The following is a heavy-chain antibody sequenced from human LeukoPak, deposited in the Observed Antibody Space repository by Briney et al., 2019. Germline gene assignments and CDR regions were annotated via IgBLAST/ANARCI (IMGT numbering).Heavy chain of an antibody. Sequence: PSETLSLTCTVSGGSISSYYWSWIRQPAGKGLEWIGRIYTSGSTNYNPSLKSRVTMSVDTSKNQSSLKLSSVTAADTAVYYCARVAKGCTNGVCYTEWLDPWGQGTLVTVSS. V-gene: IGHV4-4*07. CDR2: IYTSGST. CDR1: GGSISSYY. J-gene: IGHJ5*02. D-gene: IGHD2-8*01. CDR3: ARVAKGCTNGVCYTEWLDP.